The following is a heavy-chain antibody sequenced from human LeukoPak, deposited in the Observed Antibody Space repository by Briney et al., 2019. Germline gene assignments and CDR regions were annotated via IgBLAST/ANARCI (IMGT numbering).Heavy chain of an antibody. CDR2: IIPIFGTA. Sequence: SVKVSCKASGGTFSSYAISWVRQAPGQGLEWMGGIIPIFGTANYAQKFQGRVTITADESASTAYMELSSLRSEDTAVYYCARDLQLSRFLEWYYYYGMDVWGQGTTVTVSS. J-gene: IGHJ6*02. CDR3: ARDLQLSRFLEWYYYYGMDV. CDR1: GGTFSSYA. V-gene: IGHV1-69*13. D-gene: IGHD3-3*01.